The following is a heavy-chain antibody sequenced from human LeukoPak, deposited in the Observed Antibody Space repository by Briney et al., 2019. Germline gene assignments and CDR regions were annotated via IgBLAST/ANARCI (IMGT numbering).Heavy chain of an antibody. CDR3: ARDNPGITIFGVVTIDAFDI. D-gene: IGHD3-3*01. CDR1: GGSVSSGSYY. J-gene: IGHJ3*02. CDR2: IYYSGST. V-gene: IGHV4-61*01. Sequence: PSETLSLTYNVSGGSVSSGSYYWSWIRQPPGKGLEWIGYIYYSGSTNYNPSLKSRVTISVDTSKNQFSLKLSSVTVADTAVYYCARDNPGITIFGVVTIDAFDIWGQGTMVTVSS.